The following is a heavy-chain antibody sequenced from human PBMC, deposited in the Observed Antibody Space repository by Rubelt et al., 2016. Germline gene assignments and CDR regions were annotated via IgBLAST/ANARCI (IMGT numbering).Heavy chain of an antibody. CDR2: IFSNDEK. CDR1: GFSLSNARMG. Sequence: QVTLKESGPVLVKPTETLTLTCTVSGFSLSNARMGVSWIRQPPGKALEWLAHIFSNDEKSYSTSLKSRLTTSKDTSKSQVGLAMTHMDPVDTATYYCAPQKACNYMFDPWGQGTLVTVSS. CDR3: APQKACNYMFDP. D-gene: IGHD4-11*01. J-gene: IGHJ5*02. V-gene: IGHV2-26*01.